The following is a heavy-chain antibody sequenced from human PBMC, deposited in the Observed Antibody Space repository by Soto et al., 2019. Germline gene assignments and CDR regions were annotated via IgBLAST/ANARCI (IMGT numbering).Heavy chain of an antibody. J-gene: IGHJ6*03. Sequence: EVQLVESGGDLVQPGGSLRLSCAASGFTLNSYWMYWVRQAPGKGLMWVSRINSDGSSTSYADSVKGRFTISRDNAKNTLYLQINSLSAEDTAVYYCARGGYGDYYYYHYYMDVWGKGTTVTVSS. CDR2: INSDGSST. CDR3: ARGGYGDYYYYHYYMDV. V-gene: IGHV3-74*01. D-gene: IGHD4-17*01. CDR1: GFTLNSYW.